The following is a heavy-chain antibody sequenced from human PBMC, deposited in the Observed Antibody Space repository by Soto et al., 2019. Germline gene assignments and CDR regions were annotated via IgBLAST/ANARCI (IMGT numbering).Heavy chain of an antibody. CDR2: ISSSGSTI. J-gene: IGHJ5*02. CDR1: GFTFSSYE. Sequence: HPGGSLRLSCAASGFTFSSYEMNWVRQAPGKGLEWVSYISSSGSTIYYADSVKGRFTISRDNAKNSLYLQMNSLRAEDTAVYYCASYARKNLFDPWGQGTLVTVSS. V-gene: IGHV3-48*03. CDR3: ASYARKNLFDP. D-gene: IGHD4-17*01.